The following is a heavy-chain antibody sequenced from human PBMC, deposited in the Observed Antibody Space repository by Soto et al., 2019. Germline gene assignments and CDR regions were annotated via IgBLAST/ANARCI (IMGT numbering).Heavy chain of an antibody. D-gene: IGHD3-16*01. CDR3: ARDGGHREYYYYGMDV. CDR2: ISSSSSYI. Sequence: GGSLRLSCAASGFTFSSYSMNWVRQAPGKGLEWVSSISSSSSYIYYADSVKGRFTISRDNAKNSLYLQMNSLRAEDTAVYYCARDGGHREYYYYGMDVWGQGTTVTVSS. V-gene: IGHV3-21*01. CDR1: GFTFSSYS. J-gene: IGHJ6*02.